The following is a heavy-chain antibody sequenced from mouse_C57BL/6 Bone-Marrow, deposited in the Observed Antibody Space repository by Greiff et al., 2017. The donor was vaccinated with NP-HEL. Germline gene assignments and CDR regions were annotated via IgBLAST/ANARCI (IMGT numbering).Heavy chain of an antibody. Sequence: QVQLQQSGAELVRPGTSVKVSCKASGYAFTNYLIEWVKQRPGQGLEWIGVINPGSGGTNYNEKFKGKATLTADNSSSTAYMQLSSLTSEDSAVYFCAEGGWFAYWGQGTLVTVSA. CDR1: GYAFTNYL. V-gene: IGHV1-54*01. J-gene: IGHJ3*01. CDR2: INPGSGGT. CDR3: AEGGWFAY.